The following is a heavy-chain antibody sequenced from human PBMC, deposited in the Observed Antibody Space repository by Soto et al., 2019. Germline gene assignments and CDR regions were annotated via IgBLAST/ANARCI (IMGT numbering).Heavy chain of an antibody. Sequence: EVQLVESGGGLVKPGGSLRLSCAASGFTFSSYSMNWVRQAPGKGLEWVSSSSSSSSYIYYADSVKGRCTISRDNAKNSLYLQMNSLRAEDTAVYYCARDPGSGSYYQGSIDYWGQGTLVTVSS. J-gene: IGHJ4*02. D-gene: IGHD1-26*01. CDR3: ARDPGSGSYYQGSIDY. CDR1: GFTFSSYS. CDR2: SSSSSSYI. V-gene: IGHV3-21*01.